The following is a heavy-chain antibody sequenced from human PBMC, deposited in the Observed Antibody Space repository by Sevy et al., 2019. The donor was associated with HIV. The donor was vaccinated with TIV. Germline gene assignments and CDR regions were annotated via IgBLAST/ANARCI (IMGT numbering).Heavy chain of an antibody. V-gene: IGHV3-7*03. CDR3: ARDKNHYDRSVYYNAFDI. CDR2: IKEDGSDK. Sequence: GGSLRLSCAASGFTLSSFCMTWVRQAPGKGLEWVANIKEDGSDKNYLDSVKGRFTISRDNAKNSLYLQMNSLRAEDTAVYYSARDKNHYDRSVYYNAFDIRGQGTMVTVSS. CDR1: GFTLSSFC. D-gene: IGHD3-22*01. J-gene: IGHJ3*02.